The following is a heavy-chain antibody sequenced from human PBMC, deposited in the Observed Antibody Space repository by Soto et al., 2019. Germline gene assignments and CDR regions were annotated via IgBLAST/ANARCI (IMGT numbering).Heavy chain of an antibody. CDR3: AKGPDIAAAGTDDAFDI. J-gene: IGHJ3*02. D-gene: IGHD6-13*01. CDR2: ISWDGGST. CDR1: GFTFDDYT. Sequence: LRLSCAASGFTFDDYTMHWVRQAPGKGLEWVSLISWDGGSTYYADSVKGRFTISRDNSKNSLYLQMNSLRTEDTALYYCAKGPDIAAAGTDDAFDIWGQGTMVTVSS. V-gene: IGHV3-43*01.